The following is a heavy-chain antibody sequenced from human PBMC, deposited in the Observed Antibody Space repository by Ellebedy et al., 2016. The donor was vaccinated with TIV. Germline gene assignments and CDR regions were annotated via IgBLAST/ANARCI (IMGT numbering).Heavy chain of an antibody. J-gene: IGHJ4*02. D-gene: IGHD3-22*01. CDR1: GYTFTAYY. V-gene: IGHV1-2*02. CDR3: GRGDDLWLALSGNFDS. Sequence: ASVKVSCKTSGYTFTAYYIHWVRQAPGQGLEWMGWINPNSGGTNYAQTFQGRVTMTRDTSISTLYMELSTLKSDDTAVYYCGRGDDLWLALSGNFDSWGQGTLVTVSS. CDR2: INPNSGGT.